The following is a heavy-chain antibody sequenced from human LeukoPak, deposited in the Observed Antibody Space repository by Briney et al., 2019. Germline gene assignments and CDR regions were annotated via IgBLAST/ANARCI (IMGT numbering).Heavy chain of an antibody. V-gene: IGHV4-34*01. CDR1: GFTFSSYS. Sequence: PGGSLRLSCAASGFTFSSYSMNWVRQAPGKGLEWIGEINHSGSTNYNPSLKSRVTISVDTSKNQFSLKLSSVTAADTAVYYCARGRYYGSGSYFGFPFDYWGQGTLVTVSS. CDR3: ARGRYYGSGSYFGFPFDY. CDR2: INHSGST. J-gene: IGHJ4*02. D-gene: IGHD3-10*01.